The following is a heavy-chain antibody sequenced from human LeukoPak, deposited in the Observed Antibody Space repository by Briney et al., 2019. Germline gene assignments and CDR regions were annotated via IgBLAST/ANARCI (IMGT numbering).Heavy chain of an antibody. CDR3: ARPLKYSSSWWWFDP. D-gene: IGHD6-13*01. Sequence: GESLKISCRGSGYSFTSYWIGWVRQMPGKGLEWMGIIYPGDSDTRYSPSFQGQVTISADKSISTAYLQWSSLKASDTAMYYCARPLKYSSSWWWFDPWGQGTLVTVSS. V-gene: IGHV5-51*01. J-gene: IGHJ5*02. CDR2: IYPGDSDT. CDR1: GYSFTSYW.